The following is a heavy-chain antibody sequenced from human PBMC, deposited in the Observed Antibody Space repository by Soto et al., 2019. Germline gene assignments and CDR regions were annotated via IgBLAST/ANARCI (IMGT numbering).Heavy chain of an antibody. V-gene: IGHV3-7*01. Sequence: GGSLRVSCEASGFMFIAYWMSWGRQAPGKGLEWVANIHGDGGKIYYVDSVKGRFTISRDNAKRSLYLQMNSLRAEDTAVYYCARDFYGGYTYGPGDYWGQGALVTVSS. D-gene: IGHD5-18*01. CDR1: GFMFIAYW. CDR2: IHGDGGKI. J-gene: IGHJ4*02. CDR3: ARDFYGGYTYGPGDY.